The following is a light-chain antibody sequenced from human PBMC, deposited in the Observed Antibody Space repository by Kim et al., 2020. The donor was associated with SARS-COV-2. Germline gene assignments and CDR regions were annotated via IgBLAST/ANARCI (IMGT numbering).Light chain of an antibody. Sequence: EVVMTQSPATLSASPGGRAALSCRASQSVSTNLAWYQQKPGQAPRLLLYGASTRATGIPARFTGSGSGTEFTLTISSLQSEDFAVYYCQQYNNWPPVTFGQGTKVEIK. CDR2: GAS. CDR1: QSVSTN. V-gene: IGKV3-15*01. CDR3: QQYNNWPPVT. J-gene: IGKJ1*01.